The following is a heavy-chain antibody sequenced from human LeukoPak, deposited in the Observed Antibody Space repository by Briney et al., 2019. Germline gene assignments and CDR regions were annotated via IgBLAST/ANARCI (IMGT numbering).Heavy chain of an antibody. J-gene: IGHJ4*02. CDR1: RFTFSNYE. CDR2: ISSSGNTI. D-gene: IGHD6-13*01. V-gene: IGHV3-48*03. CDR3: ATCPPSSWYYFGF. Sequence: PGGSLRLSCAASRFTFSNYEMHWGRQAPGKGLEWLSYISSSGNTIYYADSVKGRFTISRDNSKNSLYLQMNSLRAEDTAVYYCATCPPSSWYYFGFWGQRAVVPVSS.